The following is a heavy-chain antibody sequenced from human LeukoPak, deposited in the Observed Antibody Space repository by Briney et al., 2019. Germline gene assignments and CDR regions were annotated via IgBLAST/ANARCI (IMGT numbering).Heavy chain of an antibody. CDR2: ISAYNGNT. J-gene: IGHJ5*02. D-gene: IGHD2-15*01. V-gene: IGHV1-18*01. CDR1: GYTFTSYG. Sequence: ASVKVSCKASGYTFTSYGISWVRQAPGQGLEWMGWISAYNGNTNYAQRLQGRVTMTTDTSTSTAYMELRSLRSEDTAVYYCARDLYCSGGSCSFNWFDPWGQGTLVTVSS. CDR3: ARDLYCSGGSCSFNWFDP.